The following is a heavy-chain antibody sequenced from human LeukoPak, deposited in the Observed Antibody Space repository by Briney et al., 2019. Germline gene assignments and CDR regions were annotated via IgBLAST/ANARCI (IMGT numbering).Heavy chain of an antibody. D-gene: IGHD4-17*01. V-gene: IGHV3-7*01. CDR1: GFTFSSFG. CDR2: IKQDGSEK. Sequence: GGSLRLSCAASGFTFSSFGMSWVRQAPGKGLEWVANIKQDGSEKYYVDSVKGRFTISRDNAKNSLYLQMNSLRAEDTAVYYCARDRVNDYGDYGDYWGQATLVTVSS. CDR3: ARDRVNDYGDYGDY. J-gene: IGHJ4*02.